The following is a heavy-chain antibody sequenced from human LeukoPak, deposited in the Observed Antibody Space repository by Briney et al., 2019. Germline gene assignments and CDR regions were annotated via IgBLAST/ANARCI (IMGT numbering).Heavy chain of an antibody. Sequence: GGSLRLSCADAGFTFSNYWMHWVRQAPGKGLVWVSRINTDGSSTTYADSVKGRFTTSRDNAKNTLYLQMNSLRAEDTAVYYCAKVIREVEFAYYYWGLGALVTVSS. CDR1: GFTFSNYW. D-gene: IGHD3-10*01. CDR2: INTDGSST. CDR3: AKVIREVEFAYYY. J-gene: IGHJ4*01. V-gene: IGHV3-74*01.